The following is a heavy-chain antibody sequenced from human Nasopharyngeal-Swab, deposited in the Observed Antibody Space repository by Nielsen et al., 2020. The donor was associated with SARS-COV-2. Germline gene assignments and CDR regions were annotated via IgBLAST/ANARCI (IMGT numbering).Heavy chain of an antibody. J-gene: IGHJ5*02. CDR3: AAITGDTATGKGHPLGFDP. D-gene: IGHD5-18*01. Sequence: SVKVSCKASGFTFTSSAMQWVRQARGQRLEWIGWIVVGSGNTNYAQKFQERVTITRDMSTSTAYMELSSPRSEDTAVYYCAAITGDTATGKGHPLGFDPWGQGTLVTVSS. CDR1: GFTFTSSA. CDR2: IVVGSGNT. V-gene: IGHV1-58*02.